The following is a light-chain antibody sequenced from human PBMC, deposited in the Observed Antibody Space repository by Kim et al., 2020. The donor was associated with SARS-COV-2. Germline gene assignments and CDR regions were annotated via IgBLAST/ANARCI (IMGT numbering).Light chain of an antibody. CDR1: NSNIGSHF. Sequence: QSILTQPPSMSAAPGQTVSISCSGSNSNIGSHFVSWFRQFPGAPPNLLLYDNNKRSSEIFDRFSGSKSGTSATLDITGVQTGDEADYYCATWDRSLSAWVFGGGTQLTVL. CDR3: ATWDRSLSAWV. V-gene: IGLV1-51*01. CDR2: DNN. J-gene: IGLJ3*02.